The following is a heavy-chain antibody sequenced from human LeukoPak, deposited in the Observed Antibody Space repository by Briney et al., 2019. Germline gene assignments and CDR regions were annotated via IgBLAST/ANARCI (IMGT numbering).Heavy chain of an antibody. CDR1: GFTVSNNY. D-gene: IGHD3-3*01. J-gene: IGHJ4*02. Sequence: GGSLRLSCVVSGFTVSNNYIIWVRQAPGNGLERVSVIYGDGRTSHSASVRGRFTISRDNSKNIVSLQMNNLRAEDTAVYYCARGRGLGVVSPYFDYWGQGTLVTVSS. V-gene: IGHV3-53*01. CDR2: IYGDGRT. CDR3: ARGRGLGVVSPYFDY.